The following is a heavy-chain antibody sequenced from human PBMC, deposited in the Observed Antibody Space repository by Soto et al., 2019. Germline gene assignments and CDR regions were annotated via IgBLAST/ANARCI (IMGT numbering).Heavy chain of an antibody. Sequence: SETLSLTCAVYGGSFSGYYWSWIRQPPGKGLEWIGEINHSGSTNYNPSLKSRVTISVDTSKNQFSLKLSSVTAADTAVYYCAREIVGATRPSCYGMDVWGEGTTDTVSS. CDR1: GGSFSGYY. D-gene: IGHD1-26*01. J-gene: IGHJ6*04. V-gene: IGHV4-34*01. CDR3: AREIVGATRPSCYGMDV. CDR2: INHSGST.